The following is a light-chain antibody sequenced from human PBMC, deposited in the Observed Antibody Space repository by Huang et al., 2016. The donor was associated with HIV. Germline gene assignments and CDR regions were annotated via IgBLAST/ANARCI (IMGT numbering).Light chain of an antibody. V-gene: IGKV3-11*01. CDR1: QSVGSY. CDR3: QQRSSGVS. CDR2: DVS. J-gene: IGKJ4*01. Sequence: VLTQSPATLSWYPGERVTLSCRASQSVGSYIAWYQQRPGQSPRLLIYDVSNRATVTPVRFSGSGSGTDFTLTISSLESEDFAVYYCQQRSSGVSFGGGTKVQVK.